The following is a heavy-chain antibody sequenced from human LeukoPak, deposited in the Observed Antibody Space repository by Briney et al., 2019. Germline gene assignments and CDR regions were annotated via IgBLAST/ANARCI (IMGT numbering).Heavy chain of an antibody. CDR3: AKDAQRGFDYSNSLEY. V-gene: IGHV3-33*06. CDR1: GFTYSHYG. Sequence: PGRSLRLSCTASGFTYSHYGMHWVRQAPGKGLEWVAVIWSDGTEKYYADAVKGRFTISRDNSRNTLYLQMNSLRGKDTAVYYCAKDAQRGFDYSNSLEYWGQGTLVTVSS. CDR2: IWSDGTEK. J-gene: IGHJ4*02. D-gene: IGHD4-11*01.